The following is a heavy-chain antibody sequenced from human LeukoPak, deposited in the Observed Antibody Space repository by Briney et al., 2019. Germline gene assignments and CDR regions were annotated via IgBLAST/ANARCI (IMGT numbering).Heavy chain of an antibody. Sequence: GGSLRLSCAASGFTFSSYSMNWVRQAPGKGLEWVSYISSSSSTIYYADSVKGRFTISRDNAKNSLYLQMNSLRAEDTAVYYCARLERYSSNLGPDYWYYYYMDVWGKGTTVTVSS. V-gene: IGHV3-48*01. D-gene: IGHD6-13*01. CDR1: GFTFSSYS. CDR3: ARLERYSSNLGPDYWYYYYMDV. CDR2: ISSSSSTI. J-gene: IGHJ6*03.